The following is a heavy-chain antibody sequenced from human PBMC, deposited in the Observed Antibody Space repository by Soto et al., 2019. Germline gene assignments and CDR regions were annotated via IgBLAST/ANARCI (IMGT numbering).Heavy chain of an antibody. CDR2: INHSGST. Sequence: QVQLQQWGAGLLKPSETLSLTCAVYGGSFSGYYWSWNRQPPGKWLEWNGEINHSGSTNYNASLKSRVTISVDTSKNQFSLKLSSLTAADTAVYYWARAGKDCSSTSCYSWFDPWGQGTLVTVS. V-gene: IGHV4-34*01. D-gene: IGHD2-2*01. CDR3: ARAGKDCSSTSCYSWFDP. CDR1: GGSFSGYY. J-gene: IGHJ5*02.